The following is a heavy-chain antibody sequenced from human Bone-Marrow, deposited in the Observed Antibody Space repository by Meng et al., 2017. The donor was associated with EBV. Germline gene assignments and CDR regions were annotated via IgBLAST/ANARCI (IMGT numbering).Heavy chain of an antibody. CDR3: AKGPGIVVVEY. D-gene: IGHD2-21*01. J-gene: IGHJ4*02. V-gene: IGHV3-30*18. CDR1: GFTFSSYG. Sequence: VRLVDSGGGVVQPGRSLRLPCAASGFTFSSYGMHWVRQAPGKGLEWVAVISYDGSNKYYADSVKGRFTISRDNSKNTLYLQMNSLRAEDTAVYYCAKGPGIVVVEYWGQGTLVTVSS. CDR2: ISYDGSNK.